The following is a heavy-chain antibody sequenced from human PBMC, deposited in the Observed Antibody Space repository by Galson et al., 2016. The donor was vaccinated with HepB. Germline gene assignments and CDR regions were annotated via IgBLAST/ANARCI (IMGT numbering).Heavy chain of an antibody. CDR2: ISAYNGDT. D-gene: IGHD3-16*01. J-gene: IGHJ5*02. V-gene: IGHV1-18*01. CDR1: GYTFTNYG. Sequence: SVKVSCKASGYTFTNYGLTWVRQAPGQGLEWMGWISAYNGDTIYAHKFQGRVTMTTDTSTSTGYMELRSLRSDDTAVYYCARDPKVGWFDPWGQGTLVTVSS. CDR3: ARDPKVGWFDP.